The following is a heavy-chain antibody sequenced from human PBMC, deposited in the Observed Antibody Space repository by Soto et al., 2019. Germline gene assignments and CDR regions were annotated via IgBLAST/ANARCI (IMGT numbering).Heavy chain of an antibody. CDR1: GGSFSGYY. CDR3: ARDRRGGYYMDV. D-gene: IGHD3-16*01. J-gene: IGHJ6*03. CDR2: INHSGST. Sequence: SETLSLTCAVYGGSFSGYYWSWIRQPPGKGLEWIGEINHSGSTNYNPSLKSRVTISVDTSKNQFSLKLSSVTAADTAVYYCARDRRGGYYMDVWGKGTTVTVSS. V-gene: IGHV4-34*01.